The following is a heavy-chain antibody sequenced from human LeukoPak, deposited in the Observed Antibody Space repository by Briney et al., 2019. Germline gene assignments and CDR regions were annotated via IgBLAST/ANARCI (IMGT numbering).Heavy chain of an antibody. Sequence: GGSLRLSCAASEFTFSTYNMNWVRQAPGKGLEWVSSISSSSFYINYADSVKGRFTISRDNAKNSLYLQMNSLRAEDTAVYYCARVARYGDYIGGSDYWGQGALVTVSS. J-gene: IGHJ4*02. D-gene: IGHD4-17*01. CDR2: ISSSSFYI. CDR1: EFTFSTYN. V-gene: IGHV3-21*01. CDR3: ARVARYGDYIGGSDY.